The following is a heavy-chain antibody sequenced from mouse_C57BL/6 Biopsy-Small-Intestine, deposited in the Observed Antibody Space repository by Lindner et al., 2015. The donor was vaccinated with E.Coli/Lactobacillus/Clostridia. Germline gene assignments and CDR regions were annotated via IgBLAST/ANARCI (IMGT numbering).Heavy chain of an antibody. J-gene: IGHJ3*01. V-gene: IGHV5-17*01. Sequence: VQLQESGGGLVKPGGSLKLSCAASGFTFSDYGMHWVRQAPEKGLEWVAYISSGSSIIYYADTVKGRFTISRDNAKNTLFLQMTSLRSEDTAMYYCARNHYGSSSWFAYWGQGTLVTVSA. CDR2: ISSGSSII. CDR3: ARNHYGSSSWFAY. D-gene: IGHD1-1*01. CDR1: GFTFSDYG.